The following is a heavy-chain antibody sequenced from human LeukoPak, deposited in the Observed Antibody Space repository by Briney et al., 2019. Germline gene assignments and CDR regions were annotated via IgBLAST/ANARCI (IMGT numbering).Heavy chain of an antibody. CDR3: ARGRGYSGYDSRDYYYYYMDV. V-gene: IGHV3-53*01. Sequence: GGSLRLSCAASGFTVSSNYMSWVRQAPGKGLEWVSVLYSGGSTYYADSVKGRFTISRDNSKNTLYLQMNSLRAEDTAVYYCARGRGYSGYDSRDYYYYYMDVWGKGTTVTVSS. CDR2: LYSGGST. J-gene: IGHJ6*03. D-gene: IGHD5-12*01. CDR1: GFTVSSNY.